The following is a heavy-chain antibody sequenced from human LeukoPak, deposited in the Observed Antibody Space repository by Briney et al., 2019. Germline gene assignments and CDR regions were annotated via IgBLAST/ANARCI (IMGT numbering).Heavy chain of an antibody. CDR3: ARRYSGYGNAFDI. CDR2: IYSSGST. CDR1: GGSISSYY. D-gene: IGHD5-12*01. V-gene: IGHV4-59*08. Sequence: SETLSLTCTVSGGSISSYYWSCIRQPPGKGLEWIGYIYSSGSTNYSPSPKSRVTISVDTSKNQFSLKLYSVTAADTAVYYCARRYSGYGNAFDIWGQGTMVTVSS. J-gene: IGHJ3*02.